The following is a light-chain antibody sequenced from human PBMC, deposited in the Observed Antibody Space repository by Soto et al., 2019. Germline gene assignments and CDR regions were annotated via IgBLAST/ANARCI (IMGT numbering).Light chain of an antibody. Sequence: QSALTQPASVSGSSGQSITISCTGTSSDVGAYNSVSWYQQYPGKAPKLMMYDVSSRPSGVSDRFSASKSGNTASLTISGLQTGDEADYYCSSFTSSSTYVFGTGTKLTVL. J-gene: IGLJ1*01. CDR3: SSFTSSSTYV. V-gene: IGLV2-14*03. CDR1: SSDVGAYNS. CDR2: DVS.